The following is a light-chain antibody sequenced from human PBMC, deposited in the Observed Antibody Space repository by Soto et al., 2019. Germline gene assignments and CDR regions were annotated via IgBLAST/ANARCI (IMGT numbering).Light chain of an antibody. J-gene: IGLJ3*02. CDR2: EVS. Sequence: QSALAQPASVSGSPGQSITISCTGTSSYVGASNYVSWYQQHPGKAPKVLIFEVSYRPSGVSNRFSGSKSGNTASLTISGLQAEYEGDYYCTSYTSGNTLWLFGGVTKVTVL. V-gene: IGLV2-14*01. CDR1: SSYVGASNY. CDR3: TSYTSGNTLWL.